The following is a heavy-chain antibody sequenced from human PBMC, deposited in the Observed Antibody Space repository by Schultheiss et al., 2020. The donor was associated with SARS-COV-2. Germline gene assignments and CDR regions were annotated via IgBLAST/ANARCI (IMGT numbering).Heavy chain of an antibody. CDR3: ARARGYCSSTSCYPYYFDY. CDR2: IYYSGST. J-gene: IGHJ4*02. V-gene: IGHV4-59*01. D-gene: IGHD2-2*01. Sequence: SETLSLTCAVYGGSFSGYYWSWIRQPPGKGLEWIGYIYYSGSTDYNPSLKSRVTISVDKSKNQFSLKLSSVTAADTAVYYCARARGYCSSTSCYPYYFDYWGQGTLVTVSS. CDR1: GGSFSGYY.